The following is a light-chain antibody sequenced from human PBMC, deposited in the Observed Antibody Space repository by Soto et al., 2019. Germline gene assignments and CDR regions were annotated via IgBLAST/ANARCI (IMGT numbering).Light chain of an antibody. V-gene: IGKV3-20*01. CDR2: GAS. CDR1: QSVSSSY. J-gene: IGKJ2*01. CDR3: QQYNYWPPLYT. Sequence: EIVLTQSPGTLSLSPGERATLSCRASQSVSSSYLAWYQQKPGQAPRPLIYGASSRAIGIPDRFSGSGSGTDFTLTISRLEPEDFAVYYCQQYNYWPPLYTFGQGTKLEIK.